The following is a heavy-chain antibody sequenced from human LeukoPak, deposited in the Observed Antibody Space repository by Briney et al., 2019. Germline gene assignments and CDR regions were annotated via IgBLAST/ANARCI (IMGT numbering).Heavy chain of an antibody. J-gene: IGHJ6*03. V-gene: IGHV4-4*07. Sequence: SETLSLTCTVSGGPIYSYYWSWIRQTAGKGLEWIGRLYPGLSTNNYNPSLKSRVSMSVDTSKNQFALKLSAVTAADTAVYYCARLKFYDSTGYSPGHYMDVWGKGTTVTVSS. CDR2: LYPGLSTN. CDR3: ARLKFYDSTGYSPGHYMDV. D-gene: IGHD3-22*01. CDR1: GGPIYSYY.